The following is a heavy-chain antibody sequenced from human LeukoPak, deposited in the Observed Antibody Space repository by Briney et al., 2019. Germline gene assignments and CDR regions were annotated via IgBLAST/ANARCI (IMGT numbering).Heavy chain of an antibody. V-gene: IGHV4-30-2*01. CDR3: ARAQYSGNDPIGWYSDYYYYYMDV. CDR1: GGSISSGGYY. J-gene: IGHJ6*03. CDR2: IYHSGST. D-gene: IGHD5-12*01. Sequence: SETLSLTCTVSGGSISSGGYYWSWIRQPPGKGLEWIGYIYHSGSTYYNPSLKSRVTISVDRSKNQFSLKLSSVTAADTAVYYCARAQYSGNDPIGWYSDYYYYYMDVWGKGTTVTVSS.